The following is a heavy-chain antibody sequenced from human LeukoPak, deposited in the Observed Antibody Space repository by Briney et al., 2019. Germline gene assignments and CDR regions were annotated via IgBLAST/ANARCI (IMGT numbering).Heavy chain of an antibody. CDR3: ARVKVGARRDGAFDI. CDR2: IHHSGIT. CDR1: VYSISSGYY. D-gene: IGHD1-26*01. J-gene: IGHJ3*02. V-gene: IGHV4-38-2*02. Sequence: KPSQTLSLTCTVSVYSISSGYYWGWIRQPPGKGLEWIGSIHHSGITYYNPSLKSRVTISVDTSKNQFSLKLSSVTAADTAVYYCARVKVGARRDGAFDIWGQGTMVTVSS.